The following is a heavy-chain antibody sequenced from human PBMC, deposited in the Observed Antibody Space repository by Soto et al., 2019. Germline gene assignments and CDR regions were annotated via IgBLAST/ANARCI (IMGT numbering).Heavy chain of an antibody. D-gene: IGHD3-22*01. CDR2: IHHGGST. Sequence: SETLSLTCAVSGYSISSGYYWGCLRQPPGKGLEWIGSIHHGGSTYYNPSLNSRVTLSIDMTNNHVSLILNSVTAADTAVYYCARVGPWVPYYYDSSPYTFENWFDPWGQGTLVTVYS. J-gene: IGHJ5*02. CDR3: ARVGPWVPYYYDSSPYTFENWFDP. CDR1: GYSISSGYY. V-gene: IGHV4-38-2*01.